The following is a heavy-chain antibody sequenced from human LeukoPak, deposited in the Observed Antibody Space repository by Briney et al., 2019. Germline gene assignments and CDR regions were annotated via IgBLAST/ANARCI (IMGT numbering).Heavy chain of an antibody. J-gene: IGHJ4*02. CDR2: IYYSGST. CDR1: GGSISSSSYY. Sequence: PSETLSLTCTVSGGSISSSSYYWGWIRQPPGKGLEWIGSIYYSGSTNYNPSLKSRVTISVDTSKNQFSLKLSSVTAADTAVYYCARREGATRKVFGYWGQGTLVTVSS. V-gene: IGHV4-39*07. D-gene: IGHD1-26*01. CDR3: ARREGATRKVFGY.